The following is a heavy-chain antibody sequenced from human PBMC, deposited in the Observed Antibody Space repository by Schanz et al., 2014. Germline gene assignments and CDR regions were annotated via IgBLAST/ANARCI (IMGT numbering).Heavy chain of an antibody. CDR2: ISSSGTTI. D-gene: IGHD3-9*01. Sequence: QLVGSGGGLIQPGGSLRLSCTASGFAFSSYSMNWVRQAPGKGLEWVSYISSSGTTIYYADSVKGRFTISRDNAKNSLYLHMKSLRGEDTAVYYCAKQIHYDILTVTRNWGQGTLVTVSS. CDR3: AKQIHYDILTVTRN. J-gene: IGHJ4*02. V-gene: IGHV3-48*04. CDR1: GFAFSSYS.